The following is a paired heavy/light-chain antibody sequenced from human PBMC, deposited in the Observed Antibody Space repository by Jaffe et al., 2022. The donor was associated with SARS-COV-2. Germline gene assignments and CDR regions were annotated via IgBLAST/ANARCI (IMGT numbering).Heavy chain of an antibody. CDR3: AKDGHSYNGVWDYFDS. CDR1: GFTFSDYA. D-gene: IGHD2-8*01. J-gene: IGHJ4*02. CDR2: SLGGGGDT. Sequence: EVQLLESGGGLVQPGGSLRLSCAVSGFTFSDYAMNWVRQVPGKGLEWVSSLGGGGDTYSADPVKGRFTSSRDNSKNTLYLQMNNLRVEDTAVYFCAKDGHSYNGVWDYFDSWGRGTLVTVSS. V-gene: IGHV3-23*01.
Light chain of an antibody. V-gene: IGKV3-20*01. J-gene: IGKJ2*01. CDR2: GAS. CDR3: QQYGSSPEMLT. Sequence: EIVLTQSPGTLSLSPGERATLSCRASQSVTNNYLAWYQQKPAQTPRLLIYGASIRATGVPDRFSGGGSGTEFTLTISRLEPEDFAVYYCQQYGSSPEMLTFGQGTELEIK. CDR1: QSVTNNY.